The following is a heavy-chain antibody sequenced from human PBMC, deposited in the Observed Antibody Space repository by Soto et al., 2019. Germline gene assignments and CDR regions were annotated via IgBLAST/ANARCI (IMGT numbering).Heavy chain of an antibody. V-gene: IGHV1-3*01. CDR1: GYTFINYA. J-gene: IGHJ4*02. CDR2: IDAANANT. CDR3: ARDRTVQLERRGAPDY. Sequence: QVQLVQSGAEVKKPGASVKFSCKASGYTFINYAIHWVRQAPGQSLEWMGWIDAANANTDYSESFKGRITFTRDTSASTAYMELSSLRSEDTAVYYCARDRTVQLERRGAPDYWGQGTLVIVSS. D-gene: IGHD1-1*01.